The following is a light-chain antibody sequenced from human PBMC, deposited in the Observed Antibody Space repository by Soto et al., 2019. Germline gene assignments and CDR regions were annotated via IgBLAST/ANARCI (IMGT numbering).Light chain of an antibody. CDR1: ETISTF. Sequence: DIQMTQSPSSLSASVGDRVTMTCRASETISTFLNGYQHKPGKAPMLLIYAASRLQSGVPSRFSGSGSRTDFTLTINGLQPEDFASYYCQQSYSTSPSTFGLGTRL. J-gene: IGKJ5*01. V-gene: IGKV1-39*01. CDR2: AAS. CDR3: QQSYSTSPST.